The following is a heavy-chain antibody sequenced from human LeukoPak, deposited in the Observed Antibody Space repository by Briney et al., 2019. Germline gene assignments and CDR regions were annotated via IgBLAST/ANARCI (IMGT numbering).Heavy chain of an antibody. V-gene: IGHV3-30*18. CDR1: GFIFSYYG. CDR2: ISYDGRNK. D-gene: IGHD6-13*01. J-gene: IGHJ4*02. CDR3: AKGRYVSSWYNFDY. Sequence: GGSLRLSCAVSGFIFSYYGMHWVRQAPGKGLEWVAVISYDGRNKYYADSVKGRFTISRDNSQNTLYLQMDSLRVEDTAVYYCAKGRYVSSWYNFDYWGQGALVTVSS.